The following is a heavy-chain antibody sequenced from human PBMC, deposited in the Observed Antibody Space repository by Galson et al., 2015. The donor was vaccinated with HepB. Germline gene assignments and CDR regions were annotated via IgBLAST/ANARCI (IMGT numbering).Heavy chain of an antibody. V-gene: IGHV1-24*01. J-gene: IGHJ4*02. CDR2: FDPEDGET. Sequence: SVKVSCKVSGYTLTELSMHWVRQAPGKGLEWMGGFDPEDGETIYAQKFQGRVTMTEDTSTDTAYMELSSLRSEDTAVYYCATQSHYYDSSGYYYGGANWGQGTLVTVSS. CDR1: GYTLTELS. CDR3: ATQSHYYDSSGYYYGGAN. D-gene: IGHD3-22*01.